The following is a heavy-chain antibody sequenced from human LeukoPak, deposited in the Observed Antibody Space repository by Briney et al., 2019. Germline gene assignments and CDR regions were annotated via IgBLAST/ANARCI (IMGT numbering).Heavy chain of an antibody. Sequence: SETLSLTCTVSGGSISSSSYYWGWIRPPPGKGLEWIGSIYYSGSTYYNPSLKSRATISVDTSKNQFSLKLSSVTAADTAVYYCARYYYGSGSYYEPPQKWGQGTLVTVSS. CDR3: ARYYYGSGSYYEPPQK. CDR1: GGSISSSSYY. J-gene: IGHJ4*02. CDR2: IYYSGST. D-gene: IGHD3-10*01. V-gene: IGHV4-39*01.